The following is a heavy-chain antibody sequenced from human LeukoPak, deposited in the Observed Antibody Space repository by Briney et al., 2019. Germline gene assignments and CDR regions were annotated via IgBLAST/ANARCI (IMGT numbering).Heavy chain of an antibody. D-gene: IGHD3-10*01. CDR1: GGSFSGYY. CDR3: ARHRPYYYGSGSYWSDY. V-gene: IGHV4-34*01. J-gene: IGHJ4*02. Sequence: ETLSLTCAVYGGSFSGYYWSWIRQPPGKGLEWIGEINHSGSTNYNPSLKSRVTISVDTSKNQFSLKLSSVTAADTAVYYCARHRPYYYGSGSYWSDYWGQGTLVTVSS. CDR2: INHSGST.